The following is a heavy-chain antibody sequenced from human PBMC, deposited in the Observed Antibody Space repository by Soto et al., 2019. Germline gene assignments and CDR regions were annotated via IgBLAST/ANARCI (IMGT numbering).Heavy chain of an antibody. CDR2: ISWNSGSI. J-gene: IGHJ4*02. CDR1: GFTFDDYA. CDR3: AKDSAQGSYYDFWSGYLDY. Sequence: DVQLVESGGGLVQPGRSLRLSCAASGFTFDDYAMHWVRQAPGKGLEWVSGISWNSGSIGYADSVKGRFTISRDNAKNSLYLQMNSLRAEDTALYYCAKDSAQGSYYDFWSGYLDYWGQGTLVTVSS. D-gene: IGHD3-3*01. V-gene: IGHV3-9*01.